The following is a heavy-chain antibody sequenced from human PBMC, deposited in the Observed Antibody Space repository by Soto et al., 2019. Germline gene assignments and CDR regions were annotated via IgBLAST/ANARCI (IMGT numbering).Heavy chain of an antibody. Sequence: QVQLVQSGAEVKKPGSSVKVSCKASGGTVSSYTISWVRQAPGQGLEWMGRIIPILGIANYAQKFQGRVTITADKSTSTAYMELSSLRSEDTAVYYCARGGSSGLHWGQGTLVTVSS. D-gene: IGHD3-22*01. CDR2: IIPILGIA. CDR3: ARGGSSGLH. CDR1: GGTVSSYT. V-gene: IGHV1-69*02. J-gene: IGHJ4*02.